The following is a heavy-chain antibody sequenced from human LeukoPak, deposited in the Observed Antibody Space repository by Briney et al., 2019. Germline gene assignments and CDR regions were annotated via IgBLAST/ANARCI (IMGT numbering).Heavy chain of an antibody. J-gene: IGHJ3*01. Sequence: GRSLRLSCSASGFTFDNYAMHWVRQAPMKGLEWVASINWRSDEIGYADSVKGRFTISRDNAKNSLFLQKNSLRAEDTAVYYCVRCTFVLHKRCSAFDVWGQGTMVTVSA. CDR2: INWRSDEI. CDR3: VRCTFVLHKRCSAFDV. V-gene: IGHV3-9*01. CDR1: GFTFDNYA. D-gene: IGHD2-8*01.